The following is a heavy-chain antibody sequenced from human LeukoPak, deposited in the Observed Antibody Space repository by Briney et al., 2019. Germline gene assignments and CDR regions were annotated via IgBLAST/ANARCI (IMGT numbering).Heavy chain of an antibody. D-gene: IGHD5-24*01. CDR1: GDSISRHY. Sequence: SETLSLTCNVSGDSISRHYWTWIRQPPRKGLEWVGYIYYSGSTNYNTSLQSRVTISVDTSKNQFSLKLSSVTAAETAVYYCAREGRYRYGYNEYHSYMDIWGKGTTVTVSS. CDR3: AREGRYRYGYNEYHSYMDI. V-gene: IGHV4-59*11. J-gene: IGHJ6*03. CDR2: IYYSGST.